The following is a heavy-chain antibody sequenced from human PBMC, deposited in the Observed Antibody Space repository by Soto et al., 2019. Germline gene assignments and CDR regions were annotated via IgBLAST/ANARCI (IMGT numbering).Heavy chain of an antibody. D-gene: IGHD2-15*01. CDR3: ARVYCSGGSCYSIDY. CDR1: GYTFTSYY. Sequence: ASVKVSCKASGYTFTSYYMHWVRQAPGQGLEWMGIINPSGGSTSYAQKFQGRVTMTRDTSTSTVYMELSSLRSEDTAVYYCARVYCSGGSCYSIDYWGQGALVTVSS. V-gene: IGHV1-46*03. CDR2: INPSGGST. J-gene: IGHJ4*02.